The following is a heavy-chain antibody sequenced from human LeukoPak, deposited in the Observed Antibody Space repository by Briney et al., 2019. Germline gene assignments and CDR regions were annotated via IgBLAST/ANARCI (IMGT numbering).Heavy chain of an antibody. Sequence: GGSLRLSCAASGFSFSTYAMSWVRQAPGKGLEWVSGISGTGGSTYYADSVKGRFTISRDNSKNTLYLQMNSLGAEDTAVYYCAKNIVGPVDYWGQGTLVTVSS. CDR3: AKNIVGPVDY. D-gene: IGHD3-22*01. V-gene: IGHV3-23*01. CDR2: ISGTGGST. CDR1: GFSFSTYA. J-gene: IGHJ4*02.